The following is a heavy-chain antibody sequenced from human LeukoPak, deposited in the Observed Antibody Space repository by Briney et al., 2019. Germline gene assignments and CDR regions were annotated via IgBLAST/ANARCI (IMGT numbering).Heavy chain of an antibody. V-gene: IGHV1-18*01. D-gene: IGHD2-2*02. Sequence: WASVKVSCKASGYTFTSYGISWVRQAPGQGLEWMGWISAYNGNTNYAQKFQGRVTMTTDTSTSTAYMELRSLRSDDTVVYYCARDGGYCSSTSCYSSNWFDPWGQGTLVTVSS. CDR1: GYTFTSYG. CDR3: ARDGGYCSSTSCYSSNWFDP. CDR2: ISAYNGNT. J-gene: IGHJ5*02.